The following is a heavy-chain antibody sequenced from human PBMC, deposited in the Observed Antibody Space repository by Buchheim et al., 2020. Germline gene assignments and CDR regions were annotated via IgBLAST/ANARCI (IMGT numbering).Heavy chain of an antibody. D-gene: IGHD3-22*01. CDR1: GFTFSSYA. CDR3: AKHPDYYDSSGYYVDY. J-gene: IGHJ4*02. CDR2: ISGSGGGT. Sequence: EVQLLESGGGLVQPGGSLRLSCAASGFTFSSYAMSWVRQTPGKGLEWVSAISGSGGGTYYADSVKGRFTISRDNSKNTLYLQMNSLRAEDTAVYYCAKHPDYYDSSGYYVDYWGQGTL. V-gene: IGHV3-23*01.